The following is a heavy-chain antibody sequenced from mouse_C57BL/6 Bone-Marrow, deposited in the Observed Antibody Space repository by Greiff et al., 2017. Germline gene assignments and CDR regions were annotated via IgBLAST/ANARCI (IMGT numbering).Heavy chain of an antibody. CDR3: ARSGVYSNYPWFAY. Sequence: VQGVESGAELARPGASVKLSCKASGYTFTSYGISWVKQRTGQGLEWIGEIYPRSGNTYYNEKFKGKATLTADKSSSTAYMELRSLTSEDSAVYFCARSGVYSNYPWFAYWGQGTLVTVSA. CDR2: IYPRSGNT. CDR1: GYTFTSYG. D-gene: IGHD2-5*01. J-gene: IGHJ3*01. V-gene: IGHV1-81*01.